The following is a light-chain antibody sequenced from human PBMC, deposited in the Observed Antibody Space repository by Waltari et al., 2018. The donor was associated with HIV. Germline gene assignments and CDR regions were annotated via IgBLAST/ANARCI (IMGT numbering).Light chain of an antibody. J-gene: IGKJ1*01. V-gene: IGKV3-11*01. CDR1: QSFGNF. CDR3: QQRNNWPPWS. Sequence: EIVFTPSPATLSLSPGERATLPCWASQSFGNFLAWYQQRPGQSPSLLIYDASRRATGVPARFSGSGSGTNFTLTIKNLEPEDVAIYYCQQRNNWPPWSFGQGTRVDIK. CDR2: DAS.